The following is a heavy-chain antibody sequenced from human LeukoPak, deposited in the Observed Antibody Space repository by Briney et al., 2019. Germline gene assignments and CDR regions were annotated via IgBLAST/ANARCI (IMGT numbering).Heavy chain of an antibody. V-gene: IGHV4-59*01. Sequence: PSETLSLTCTVSGGSISSYYWSWIRQPPGKGLEWIGYTYYSGSTNYNPSLKSRVTISVDTSKNQFSLKLSSVTAADTAVYYCARVLFVGTYAFDIWGQGTMVTVSS. CDR2: TYYSGST. J-gene: IGHJ3*02. D-gene: IGHD1-26*01. CDR3: ARVLFVGTYAFDI. CDR1: GGSISSYY.